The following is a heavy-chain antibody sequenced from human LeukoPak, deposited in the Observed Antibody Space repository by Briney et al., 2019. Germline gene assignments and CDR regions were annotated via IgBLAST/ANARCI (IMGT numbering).Heavy chain of an antibody. Sequence: SETLSLTCTVSGGSISSSSYYWGWVRQPRGRGREWIGSIYYSGTTYYHPSLKSRLTISVDTSKNQFSLKLSSVTAADTAVYYCARVIAAAGTRIDYWGQGTLVTVSS. D-gene: IGHD6-13*01. CDR2: IYYSGTT. J-gene: IGHJ4*02. CDR3: ARVIAAAGTRIDY. V-gene: IGHV4-39*07. CDR1: GGSISSSSYY.